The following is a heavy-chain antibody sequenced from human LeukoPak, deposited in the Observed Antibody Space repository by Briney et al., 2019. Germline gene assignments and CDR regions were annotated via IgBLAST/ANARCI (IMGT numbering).Heavy chain of an antibody. Sequence: GGSLRLSCAASGFTFSSYAMSWVRQAPGKGLEWVSAISGSGGSTYYADSVKGRFTISRHNSKNTLYLQMNSLRAEDTAVYYCARDGTVAGYDYWGQGTLVTVSS. CDR2: ISGSGGST. D-gene: IGHD6-19*01. J-gene: IGHJ4*02. CDR3: ARDGTVAGYDY. V-gene: IGHV3-23*01. CDR1: GFTFSSYA.